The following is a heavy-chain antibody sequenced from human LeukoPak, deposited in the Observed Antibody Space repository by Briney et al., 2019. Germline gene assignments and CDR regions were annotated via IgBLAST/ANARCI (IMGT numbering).Heavy chain of an antibody. CDR2: ISGSGGST. Sequence: GGSLRLSCAVSGFTFTTYGMSWVRQAPGKGLGWVSAISGSGGSTYYADSVKGRFTISRDNSKNTLYLQMNSLKTEDTAVYHCTTDPFVTVRGLISRDYWGLGTLVTVSS. CDR3: TTDPFVTVRGLISRDY. CDR1: GFTFTTYG. V-gene: IGHV3-23*01. D-gene: IGHD3-10*01. J-gene: IGHJ4*02.